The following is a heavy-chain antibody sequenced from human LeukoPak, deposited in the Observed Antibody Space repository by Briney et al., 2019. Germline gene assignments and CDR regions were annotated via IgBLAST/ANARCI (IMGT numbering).Heavy chain of an antibody. CDR2: ISSSGSDT. CDR1: RFTFRDHF. V-gene: IGHV3-11*04. D-gene: IGHD4-17*01. Sequence: PGGSLRLSCAASRFTFRDHFMSWIRQPPGKGLEYVSYISSSGSDTYYSDSVKGRFTVSRDNAKNSLFLQMSSLRAEDTAVYYCATAPTEDGDGSSPGYWGQGTLVTVSS. J-gene: IGHJ4*02. CDR3: ATAPTEDGDGSSPGY.